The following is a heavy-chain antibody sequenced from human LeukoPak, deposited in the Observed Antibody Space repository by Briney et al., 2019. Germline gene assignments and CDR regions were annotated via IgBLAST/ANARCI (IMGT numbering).Heavy chain of an antibody. V-gene: IGHV3-30*04. CDR2: ISYDGSNK. Sequence: PGGSLRLSCAASGFTFISYAMHWVRQAPGKGLEWVAVISYDGSNKYYADSVKGRFTISIDNSKNTLYLQMNSLRAEDTAVYHCVKQDSSSWYILDYWGQGTLVTVSS. J-gene: IGHJ4*02. CDR3: VKQDSSSWYILDY. D-gene: IGHD6-13*01. CDR1: GFTFISYA.